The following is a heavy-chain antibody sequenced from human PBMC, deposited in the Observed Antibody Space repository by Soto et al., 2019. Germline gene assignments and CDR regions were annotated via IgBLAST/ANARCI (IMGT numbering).Heavy chain of an antibody. Sequence: SVKVSCKASGGTFSSYTISWVRQAPGQGLEWMGRIIPILGIANYAQKFQGRVTITADKSTSAAYMELSSLRSEDTAVYYCARVLKQQMVREWYFDLWGRGTPVTVSS. CDR1: GGTFSSYT. J-gene: IGHJ2*01. CDR3: ARVLKQQMVREWYFDL. V-gene: IGHV1-69*02. D-gene: IGHD6-13*01. CDR2: IIPILGIA.